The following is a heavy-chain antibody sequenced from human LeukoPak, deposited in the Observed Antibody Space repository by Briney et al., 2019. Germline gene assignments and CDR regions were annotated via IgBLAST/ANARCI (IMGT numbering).Heavy chain of an antibody. CDR2: INPSGGST. J-gene: IGHJ6*02. CDR1: GYTFTSYY. V-gene: IGHV1-46*01. D-gene: IGHD2-15*01. CDR3: ARVSWYCRGGGCSMDYHYGMDV. Sequence: ASVKVSCKASGYTFTSYYMHWVRQAPGQGLEWKGIINPSGGSTSYAQKFQGRVTMTRDTSTSTVYMELSSLRAEDTAIYYCARVSWYCRGGGCSMDYHYGMDVWGQGTRVTVSS.